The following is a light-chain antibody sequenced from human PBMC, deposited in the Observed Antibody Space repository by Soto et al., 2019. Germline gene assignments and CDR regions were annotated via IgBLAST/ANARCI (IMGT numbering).Light chain of an antibody. Sequence: DIPMTQSPSTLSASVGDRVTITCRASQSISSWLAWYQQKPGKAPKVLSYKASSLERGVPSRFSGSGSGTEFTLTISSLQPDDFATYYCQQYNNYPFTFGGGTKVEIK. CDR2: KAS. CDR3: QQYNNYPFT. CDR1: QSISSW. J-gene: IGKJ4*01. V-gene: IGKV1-5*03.